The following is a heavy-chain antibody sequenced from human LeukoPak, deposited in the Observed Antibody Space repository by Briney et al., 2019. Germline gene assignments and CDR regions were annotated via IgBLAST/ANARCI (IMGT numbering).Heavy chain of an antibody. Sequence: SQTLSLTCAISGDSVSSKRAPWNWIRQSPSRGLEWLGRTYYRSKWYNEYAVSVKSRVTIKPDTSKNQFTLQLNSVTPEDTAVYYCARLATKEGRDYWGQGTLVTVSS. CDR3: ARLATKEGRDY. CDR2: TYYRSKWYN. CDR1: GDSVSSKRAP. D-gene: IGHD1-1*01. J-gene: IGHJ4*02. V-gene: IGHV6-1*01.